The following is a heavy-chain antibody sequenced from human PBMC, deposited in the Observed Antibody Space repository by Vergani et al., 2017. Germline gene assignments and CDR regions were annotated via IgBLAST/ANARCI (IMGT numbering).Heavy chain of an antibody. Sequence: QVQLQESGPGLVKPPGTLSLTCAVSGGSISSSNWWSWVRQPPGKGLEWIGEIYYSGSTYYNPSLKSRVTISVDTSKNQFSLKLSSVTAADTAVYYCARKDILTGYGVDPWGQGTLVTVSS. CDR2: IYYSGST. CDR1: GGSISSSNW. CDR3: ARKDILTGYGVDP. J-gene: IGHJ5*02. D-gene: IGHD3-9*01. V-gene: IGHV4-4*03.